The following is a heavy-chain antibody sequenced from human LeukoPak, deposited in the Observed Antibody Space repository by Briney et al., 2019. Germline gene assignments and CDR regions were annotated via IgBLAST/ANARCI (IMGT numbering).Heavy chain of an antibody. CDR3: ARQGYYGSVNWFDP. Sequence: SVKASCKASGGTFSSYAISWVRQAPGQGLEWMGGIIPIFGTANYAQKFQGRVTITADESTSTAYMELSSLRSEDTAVYYCARQGYYGSVNWFDPWGQGTLVTVSS. J-gene: IGHJ5*02. CDR2: IIPIFGTA. V-gene: IGHV1-69*13. D-gene: IGHD3-10*01. CDR1: GGTFSSYA.